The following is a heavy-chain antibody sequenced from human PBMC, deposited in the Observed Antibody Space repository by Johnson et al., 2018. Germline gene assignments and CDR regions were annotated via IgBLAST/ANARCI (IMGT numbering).Heavy chain of an antibody. CDR1: GFTFDDYA. CDR3: AKDFIDSGSYSDAAFDI. Sequence: VQLVQSGGGLVQPGRSLRLSCAASGFTFDDYAMHWVRQAPGKGLEWVSGISWNSGSIGYADSVKGRFTISRDNAKTSLYLQMNSLRAEDTALYYCAKDFIDSGSYSDAAFDIWGQGTMVTVSS. CDR2: ISWNSGSI. J-gene: IGHJ3*02. V-gene: IGHV3-9*01. D-gene: IGHD1-26*01.